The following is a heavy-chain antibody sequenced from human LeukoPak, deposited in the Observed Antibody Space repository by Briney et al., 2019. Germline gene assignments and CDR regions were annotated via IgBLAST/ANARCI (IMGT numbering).Heavy chain of an antibody. Sequence: QPGGSLRLSCAASGFTFSSYWMSWVRQAPGKGLEWVANIKQDGSEKYYVDSVKGRFTISRDNAKNSLYLQMNSLRAEDTAVYYCAREAVYYDSSGYYFQRYYYYYMDVWGKGTTVTISS. D-gene: IGHD3-22*01. CDR2: IKQDGSEK. CDR1: GFTFSSYW. V-gene: IGHV3-7*01. CDR3: AREAVYYDSSGYYFQRYYYYYMDV. J-gene: IGHJ6*03.